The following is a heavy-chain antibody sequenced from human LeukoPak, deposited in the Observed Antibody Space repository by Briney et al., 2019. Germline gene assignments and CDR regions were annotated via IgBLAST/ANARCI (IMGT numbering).Heavy chain of an antibody. J-gene: IGHJ6*02. Sequence: GGSLRLSCAASGFTFSSYSMNWVRQAPGKGLQWVSSISSSSSYIYYADSVKGRFTISRDNAKNSLYLQMNRLRAEDTAVYYCARGYYDSSGYLYYYYGMDVWGQGTTVTVSS. V-gene: IGHV3-21*01. CDR3: ARGYYDSSGYLYYYYGMDV. CDR2: ISSSSSYI. CDR1: GFTFSSYS. D-gene: IGHD3-22*01.